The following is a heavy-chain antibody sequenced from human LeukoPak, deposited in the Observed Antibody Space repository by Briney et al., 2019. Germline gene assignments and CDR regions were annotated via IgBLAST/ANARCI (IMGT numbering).Heavy chain of an antibody. J-gene: IGHJ6*02. CDR2: MNPNSGAT. Sequence: ASVKVSCKASGYTFTSYDFNWLRQATGQGPEWMGWMNPNSGATNYAQKLQGRVTMTTDTSTSTAYMELRSLRSDDTAVYYCARDWFEQWLPYYYYGMDVWGQGTTVTVSS. CDR1: GYTFTSYD. CDR3: ARDWFEQWLPYYYYGMDV. D-gene: IGHD6-19*01. V-gene: IGHV1-18*01.